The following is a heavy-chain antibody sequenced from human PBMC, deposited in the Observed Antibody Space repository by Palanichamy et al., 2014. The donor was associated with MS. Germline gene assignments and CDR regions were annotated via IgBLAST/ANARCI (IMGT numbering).Heavy chain of an antibody. CDR1: EFDFSSCN. CDR2: TQSDGTNK. CDR3: AKDLWWGEFSKP. Sequence: QVHLVESGGGVVQPGGSLRLSCAASEFDFSSCNMHWFRQPPGKGLEWVSFTQSDGTNKQYADSVRGRFTISRDNSKNTLYLHMNSLTTADTAVYYCAKDLWWGEFSKPWGQGTLVIVSS. J-gene: IGHJ4*02. D-gene: IGHD3-10*01. V-gene: IGHV3-30*02.